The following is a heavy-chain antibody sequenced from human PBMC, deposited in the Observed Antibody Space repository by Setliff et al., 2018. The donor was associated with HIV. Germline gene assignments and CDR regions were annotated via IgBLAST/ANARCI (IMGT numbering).Heavy chain of an antibody. CDR3: ARVSRSGWFFDW. CDR1: GYNFSSNG. D-gene: IGHD6-19*01. CDR2: ISSYNGYT. Sequence: AASVKVSCKASGYNFSSNGISWVRQAPGQGLEWMGWISSYNGYTKYAQKVQDRVTMTKDTSTSTAYMELRSLRSDDTAVYYCARVSRSGWFFDWWGQGSLVTVSS. J-gene: IGHJ4*02. V-gene: IGHV1-18*01.